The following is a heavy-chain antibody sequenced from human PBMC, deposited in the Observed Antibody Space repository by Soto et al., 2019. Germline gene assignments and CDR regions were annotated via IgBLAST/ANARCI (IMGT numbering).Heavy chain of an antibody. D-gene: IGHD2-15*01. V-gene: IGHV1-69*02. Sequence: QVQLVQSGAEVKKPGSSVKVSCKASGGTFSSYTISWVRQAPGQGLEWMGRIIPILGIANYAQKFQGRVTITADKSTSTAYMELSSLRSEDTAVYYCARSGGYCSGGSCPIDYWGQGTLVTVSS. CDR1: GGTFSSYT. CDR2: IIPILGIA. CDR3: ARSGGYCSGGSCPIDY. J-gene: IGHJ4*02.